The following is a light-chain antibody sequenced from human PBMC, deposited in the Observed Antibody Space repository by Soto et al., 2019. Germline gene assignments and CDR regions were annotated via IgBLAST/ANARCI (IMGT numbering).Light chain of an antibody. J-gene: IGKJ4*01. V-gene: IGKV1-16*01. CDR1: KGINKF. CDR3: QQYESFPLT. CDR2: TAS. Sequence: DIQMTQSPSSLSASVGDSDTITCRASKGINKFLAWFQQKPGTAPKSLISTASRLQSGVPSRFSGSGSGTHFTLTFNNLQPEDFATYYCQQYESFPLTFGGGTRVEIK.